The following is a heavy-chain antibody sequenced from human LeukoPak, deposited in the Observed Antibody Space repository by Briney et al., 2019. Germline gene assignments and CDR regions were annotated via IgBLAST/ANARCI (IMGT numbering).Heavy chain of an antibody. D-gene: IGHD4-17*01. Sequence: SETLSLTCTVSGGSISSYYWSWIRQPPGKGLEWIGYIYYSGSTNYNPSLKSRVTISVDTSKNQFSLKLSSVTAADTAVYYCASLLTTVTPHWFDPWGQGTLDTVSS. CDR2: IYYSGST. CDR3: ASLLTTVTPHWFDP. V-gene: IGHV4-59*01. CDR1: GGSISSYY. J-gene: IGHJ5*02.